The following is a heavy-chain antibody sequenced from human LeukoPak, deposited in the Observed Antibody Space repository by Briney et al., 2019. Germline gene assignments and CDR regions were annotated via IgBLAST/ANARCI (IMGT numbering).Heavy chain of an antibody. J-gene: IGHJ4*02. CDR3: ARALDLLDK. D-gene: IGHD1-1*01. CDR2: IWYDGSNK. V-gene: IGHV3-33*01. Sequence: PGGSLRLSCAASGFTFSTYAMHWVRQAPGKGLEWVAVIWYDGSNKYYADSVKGRFTISRDNSKNTLYLQVNSLRAEDTAVYYCARALDLLDKWGQGTLVTVSS. CDR1: GFTFSTYA.